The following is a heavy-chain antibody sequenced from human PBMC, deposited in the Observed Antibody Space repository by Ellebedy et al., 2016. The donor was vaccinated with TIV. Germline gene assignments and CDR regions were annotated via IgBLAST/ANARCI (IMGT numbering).Heavy chain of an antibody. D-gene: IGHD4-11*01. CDR3: ATVTTVTDPYYYYMDV. CDR2: IIPIFGTA. CDR1: GYTFTSYD. Sequence: SVKVSXXASGYTFTSYDINWVRQAPGQGLEWMGGIIPIFGTANYAQKFQGRVTMTEDTSTDTAYMELSSLRSEDTAVYYCATVTTVTDPYYYYMDVWGKGTTVTVSS. J-gene: IGHJ6*03. V-gene: IGHV1-69*06.